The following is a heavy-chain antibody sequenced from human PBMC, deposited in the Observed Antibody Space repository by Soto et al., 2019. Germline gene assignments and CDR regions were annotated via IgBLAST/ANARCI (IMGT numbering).Heavy chain of an antibody. CDR3: ARDRSYNWNDVASGRDYYYYYMDV. D-gene: IGHD1-1*01. J-gene: IGHJ6*03. CDR1: GGSFSGYY. CDR2: INHSGST. Sequence: SETLSLTCAVYGGSFSGYYWGWIRQPPGKGLEWIGEINHSGSTNYNPSLKSRVTISVDTSKNQFSLKLSSVTAADTAVYYCARDRSYNWNDVASGRDYYYYYMDVWGKGTTVTVSS. V-gene: IGHV4-34*01.